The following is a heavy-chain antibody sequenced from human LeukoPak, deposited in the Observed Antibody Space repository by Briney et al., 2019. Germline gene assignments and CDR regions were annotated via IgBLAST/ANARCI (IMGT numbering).Heavy chain of an antibody. D-gene: IGHD3-22*01. Sequence: PGGSLRLSCAASGFTFSSYWMSWVRQAPGKGLKWVANINQDGSEKYSVDSVKGRFTISRDNAKNSLYLQMNSLRAEDTAVYYCAREYYSDSSGSDYWGQGTLITVSS. CDR2: INQDGSEK. CDR1: GFTFSSYW. J-gene: IGHJ4*02. V-gene: IGHV3-7*05. CDR3: AREYYSDSSGSDY.